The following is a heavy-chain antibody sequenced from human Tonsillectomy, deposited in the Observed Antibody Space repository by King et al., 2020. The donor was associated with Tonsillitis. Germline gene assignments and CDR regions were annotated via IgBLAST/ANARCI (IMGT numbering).Heavy chain of an antibody. CDR2: IRYDGSNK. Sequence: VQLVESGGGVVQPGGSLRLSCAASGFTFSSYGMHWVRQAPGKGLEWVASIRYDGSNKHYADSVKGRFTISRDNSKNTLYLQMNSLRAEDTAVYYCAEVGRPGMAAAVDYWGQGTLVTVSS. CDR1: GFTFSSYG. J-gene: IGHJ4*02. V-gene: IGHV3-30*02. D-gene: IGHD6-13*01. CDR3: AEVGRPGMAAAVDY.